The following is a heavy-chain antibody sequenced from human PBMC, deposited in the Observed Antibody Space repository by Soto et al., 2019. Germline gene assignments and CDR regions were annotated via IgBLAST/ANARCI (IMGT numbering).Heavy chain of an antibody. V-gene: IGHV3-66*01. Sequence: EVQLVESGGGLVQPGGSLRLSCAVSGLSVISNYMMWVRQAPGKGLEWVSVMYAGGSTYYADSMKGRFTISSDISKNTLYLQMNSLRAEDTAVYYCASRSSAATLVAFNAFDIWGQGTMVTVSS. D-gene: IGHD2-8*02. CDR3: ASRSSAATLVAFNAFDI. CDR1: GLSVISNY. CDR2: MYAGGST. J-gene: IGHJ3*02.